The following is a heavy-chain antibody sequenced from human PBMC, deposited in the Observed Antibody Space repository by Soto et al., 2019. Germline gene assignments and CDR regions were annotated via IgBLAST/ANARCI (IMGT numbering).Heavy chain of an antibody. CDR2: ISHDGIAK. Sequence: QVQLVESGGGVVQPGRSLRLSCAASGFTFSTYGMHWVRQAPGKGLEWVAVISHDGIAKYYADSLKGRFAISRDNSKNTLYLQMNSLRAEDTSVYYCAKDQGLTSWYFDVWGRGTLVTVSS. D-gene: IGHD3-10*01. CDR3: AKDQGLTSWYFDV. V-gene: IGHV3-30*18. J-gene: IGHJ2*01. CDR1: GFTFSTYG.